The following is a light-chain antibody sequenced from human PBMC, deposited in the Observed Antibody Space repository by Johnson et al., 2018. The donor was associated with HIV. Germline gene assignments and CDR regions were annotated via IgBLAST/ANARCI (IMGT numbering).Light chain of an antibody. Sequence: QSVLTQPPSVSAAPGQKVTISCSGSSSNIGNNYVSWYQQFPGTAPKLLIYENNKRPSGIPYRFSGSKSGSSATLGITGLQTGDEADYYCGTWDSSLNVFGTGTKVPVL. CDR3: GTWDSSLNV. CDR2: ENN. J-gene: IGLJ1*01. V-gene: IGLV1-51*02. CDR1: SSNIGNNY.